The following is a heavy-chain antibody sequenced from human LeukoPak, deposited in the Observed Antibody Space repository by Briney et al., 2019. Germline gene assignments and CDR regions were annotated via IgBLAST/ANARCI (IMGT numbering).Heavy chain of an antibody. V-gene: IGHV4-59*08. CDR3: ARHSSDSSGYYPDAFDI. CDR1: GGSISSYY. Sequence: SETLSLTCTVSGGSISSYYWSWIRQPPGKGLEWIGYNYYSGSTNYNPSLKSRVTISVDTSKNQFSLKLSSVTAADTAVYYCARHSSDSSGYYPDAFDIWGQGTMVTVSS. J-gene: IGHJ3*02. D-gene: IGHD3-22*01. CDR2: NYYSGST.